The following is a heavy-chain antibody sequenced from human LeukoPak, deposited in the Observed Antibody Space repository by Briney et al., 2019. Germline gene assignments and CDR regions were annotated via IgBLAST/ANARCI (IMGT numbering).Heavy chain of an antibody. CDR3: AREYDSSGLYYFDY. V-gene: IGHV3-21*01. D-gene: IGHD3-22*01. J-gene: IGHJ4*02. CDR1: GYTFSSYS. CDR2: ISSSSSYI. Sequence: GGSLRLSCAASGYTFSSYSMNWVRQAPGKGLEWVSSISSSSSYIYYADSVKGRFTISRDNAKNSLYLQMNSLRAEDTAVYYCAREYDSSGLYYFDYWGQGTLVTVSS.